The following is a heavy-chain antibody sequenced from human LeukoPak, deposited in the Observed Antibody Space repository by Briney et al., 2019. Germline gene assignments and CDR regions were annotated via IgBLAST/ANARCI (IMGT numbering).Heavy chain of an antibody. D-gene: IGHD3-10*01. CDR1: GFTFSSYG. CDR3: AKKGIWFGELLYPIDY. Sequence: PGGSLRLSCAASGFTFSSYGMHWVRQAPGKGLEWVAFIRYDGSNKYYADSVKGRVTISRDNSKNTLYLQMNSLRAEDTAVYYCAKKGIWFGELLYPIDYWGQGTLVTVSS. CDR2: IRYDGSNK. V-gene: IGHV3-30*02. J-gene: IGHJ4*02.